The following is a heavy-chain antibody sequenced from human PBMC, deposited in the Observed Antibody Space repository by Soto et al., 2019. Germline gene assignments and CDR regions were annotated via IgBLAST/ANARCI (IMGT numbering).Heavy chain of an antibody. V-gene: IGHV1-18*04. CDR2: ISAYNGNT. D-gene: IGHD2-15*01. CDR1: GSTFTSYG. J-gene: IGHJ5*02. Sequence: ASVKVSCKASGSTFTSYGISWVRQAPGQGLEWMGWISAYNGNTNYAQKLQGRVTMTTDTSTSTAYMELRSLRSDDTAVYYCALQRGVVVAATHGWFDPWGQGTLVTVSS. CDR3: ALQRGVVVAATHGWFDP.